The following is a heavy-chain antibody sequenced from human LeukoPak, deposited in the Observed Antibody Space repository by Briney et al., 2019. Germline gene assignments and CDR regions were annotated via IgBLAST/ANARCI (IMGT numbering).Heavy chain of an antibody. CDR1: GGSISSSSFY. V-gene: IGHV4-39*07. CDR3: ARRRKDRGDAFDI. D-gene: IGHD3-10*01. Sequence: KSSETLSLTCTVSGGSISSSSFYWGWIRQSPGKGLEWIGTIYYSGSTYSNPSLKSRVTISVVTSKNQFSLKLSSVTAADTAVYYCARRRKDRGDAFDIWGQGTVVTVSS. CDR2: IYYSGST. J-gene: IGHJ3*02.